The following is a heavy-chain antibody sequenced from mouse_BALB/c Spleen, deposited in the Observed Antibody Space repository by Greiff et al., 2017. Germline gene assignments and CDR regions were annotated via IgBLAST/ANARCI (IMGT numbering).Heavy chain of an antibody. Sequence: VQLQQPGAELVRPGASVKLSCKASGYTFTSYWINWVKQRPGQGLEWIGNIYPSDSYTNYNQKFKDKATLTVDKSSSTAYMQLSSPTSEDSAVYYCTGSSGSWFAYWGQGTLVTVSA. V-gene: IGHV1-69*02. J-gene: IGHJ3*01. CDR3: TGSSGSWFAY. CDR1: GYTFTSYW. D-gene: IGHD3-1*01. CDR2: IYPSDSYT.